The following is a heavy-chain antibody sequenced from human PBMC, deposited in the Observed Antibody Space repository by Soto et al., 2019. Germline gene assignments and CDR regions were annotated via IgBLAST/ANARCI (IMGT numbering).Heavy chain of an antibody. J-gene: IGHJ4*02. D-gene: IGHD5-12*01. CDR1: GFTFSSYA. CDR3: VKDRPGRGAGRDGYNGEFDY. CDR2: ISSNGGST. V-gene: IGHV3-64D*06. Sequence: GGALRLSCSASGFTFSSYAMHWVRQAPGKGLEYVSAISSNGGSTYYADSVKGRFTISRDNSKNTLYLQMSSLRAEDTAVYYCVKDRPGRGAGRDGYNGEFDYWGQGTLVTVSS.